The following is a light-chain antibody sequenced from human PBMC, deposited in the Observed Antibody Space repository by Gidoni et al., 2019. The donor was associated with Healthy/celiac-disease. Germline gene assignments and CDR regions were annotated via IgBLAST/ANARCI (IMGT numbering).Light chain of an antibody. Sequence: DIRMTQSPSTLSASVGDRVTITCRASQSVSNWLAWYQQRPGKAPKVLISRASTLKSGVPSRFSGSGYGTDFTLTISSLQPDDFATYYYQQQDSFSPWSFGQGTEVEMK. CDR2: RAS. CDR1: QSVSNW. CDR3: QQQDSFSPWS. J-gene: IGKJ1*01. V-gene: IGKV1-5*01.